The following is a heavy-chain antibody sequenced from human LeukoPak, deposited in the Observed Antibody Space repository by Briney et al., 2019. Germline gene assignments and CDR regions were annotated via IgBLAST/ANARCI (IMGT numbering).Heavy chain of an antibody. CDR3: ARVQGGGYRTADY. V-gene: IGHV3-30*04. Sequence: GGSLRLSCAASGFTFSNYMMHWVRQAPGKGLDWVAVILENGSYQYYADSVKGRFTISRDNSKNTLFLQMNSLRGEDSAIYFCARVQGGGYRTADYWGQGTLVTVSS. CDR2: ILENGSYQ. CDR1: GFTFSNYM. D-gene: IGHD6-19*01. J-gene: IGHJ4*02.